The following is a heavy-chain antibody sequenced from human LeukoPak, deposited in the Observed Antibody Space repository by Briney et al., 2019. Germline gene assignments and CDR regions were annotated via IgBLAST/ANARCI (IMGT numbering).Heavy chain of an antibody. V-gene: IGHV3-7*01. CDR1: GFTFSSYA. D-gene: IGHD6-6*01. Sequence: AGGSLRLSCAASGFTFSSYAMSWVRQAPGKGLEWVANIKQDGSEKYYVDSVKGRFTISRDNAKNSLYLQMNSLRAEDTAVYYCARVILAIAARPDAFDIWGQGAMVTVSS. CDR3: ARVILAIAARPDAFDI. J-gene: IGHJ3*02. CDR2: IKQDGSEK.